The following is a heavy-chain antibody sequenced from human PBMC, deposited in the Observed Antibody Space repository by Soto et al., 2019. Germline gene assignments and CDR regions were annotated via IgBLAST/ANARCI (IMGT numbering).Heavy chain of an antibody. J-gene: IGHJ5*01. CDR3: AKEGWATTVTTCLDS. D-gene: IGHD4-17*01. Sequence: GGSLRLSCAASGFTFSGFAMNWVRQPPGKGLEWVSSISDNGVTRNYADSVKGRFTISRDNSKNTPYVEMNSLRAEDTAVYYCAKEGWATTVTTCLDSWGQGTLVTVSS. V-gene: IGHV3-23*01. CDR2: ISDNGVTR. CDR1: GFTFSGFA.